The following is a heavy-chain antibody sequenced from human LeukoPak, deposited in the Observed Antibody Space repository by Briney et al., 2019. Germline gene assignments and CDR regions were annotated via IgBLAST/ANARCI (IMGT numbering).Heavy chain of an antibody. Sequence: GGSLRLSCAASGFTFDDYALHWVRQAPGKGLEWVSLISWDGGSTYYGDSVKGRFTISRDNSKNSMYLQMNSLRTEDTALYYCAKVSASSWLGAFDIWGQGTMVTVSS. J-gene: IGHJ3*02. CDR3: AKVSASSWLGAFDI. CDR2: ISWDGGST. D-gene: IGHD6-13*01. CDR1: GFTFDDYA. V-gene: IGHV3-43*02.